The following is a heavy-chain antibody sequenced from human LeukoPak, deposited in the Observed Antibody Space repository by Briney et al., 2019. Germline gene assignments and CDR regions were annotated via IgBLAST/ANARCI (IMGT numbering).Heavy chain of an antibody. CDR3: ARDKTARPADY. CDR1: GYTFTGYD. CDR2: MNPNNGHT. J-gene: IGHJ4*02. Sequence: ASVKVSCKASGYTFTGYDINWVRQATGQGLEWMGWMNPNNGHTGYVQKFQGRVTMTRNTSISTAFMELSSLRSEDTAVYYCARDKTARPADYWGQGTLVTVSS. D-gene: IGHD6-6*01. V-gene: IGHV1-8*01.